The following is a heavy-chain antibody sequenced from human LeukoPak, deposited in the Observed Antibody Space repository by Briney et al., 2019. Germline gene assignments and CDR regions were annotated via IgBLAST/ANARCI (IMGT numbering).Heavy chain of an antibody. J-gene: IGHJ4*02. CDR2: IYYSGTT. CDR3: ARGQFYHDSTGYSD. D-gene: IGHD3-22*01. Sequence: SETLSLTCTVSGGFMSNYYWIWIRQPPGKGLEWIGYIYYSGTTSYNPSLKSRVTISVDTSKNQFSLKLNSVTAADAAVYYCARGQFYHDSTGYSDWGQGTLVTVSS. V-gene: IGHV4-59*01. CDR1: GGFMSNYY.